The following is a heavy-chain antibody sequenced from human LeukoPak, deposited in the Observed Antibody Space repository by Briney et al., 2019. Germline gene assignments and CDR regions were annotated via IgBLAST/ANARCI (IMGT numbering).Heavy chain of an antibody. D-gene: IGHD3-10*02. Sequence: PGGSLRLSCEASGFTFRSFAMSWVRQAPGKGLEWVSYISSSGSTIYYADSVKGRLTLSRDNAKNSLYLRMNSLRAEDTAVYYCAELGITMIGGVWGKGTTVTISS. V-gene: IGHV3-48*03. CDR1: GFTFRSFA. CDR2: ISSSGSTI. J-gene: IGHJ6*04. CDR3: AELGITMIGGV.